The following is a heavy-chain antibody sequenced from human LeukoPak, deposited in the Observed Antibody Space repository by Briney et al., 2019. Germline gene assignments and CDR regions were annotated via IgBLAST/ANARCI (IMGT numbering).Heavy chain of an antibody. CDR3: ARDRAALATSFDY. CDR1: GFTFSSYS. D-gene: IGHD6-6*01. Sequence: GGPLRLSCAASGFTFSSYSMNWVCQAPGKGLEWVSSISSSSTYIYYADSVRGRFTISRDNAKNSLYLQLNSLRAEDTAVYYCARDRAALATSFDYWGQGTVVTVSS. CDR2: ISSSSTYI. V-gene: IGHV3-21*01. J-gene: IGHJ4*02.